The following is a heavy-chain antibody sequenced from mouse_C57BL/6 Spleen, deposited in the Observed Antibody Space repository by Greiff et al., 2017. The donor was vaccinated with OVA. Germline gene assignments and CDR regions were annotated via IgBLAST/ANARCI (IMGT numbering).Heavy chain of an antibody. D-gene: IGHD2-4*01. J-gene: IGHJ3*01. CDR1: GFSLTSYG. CDR3: ARYEYDEGFAY. V-gene: IGHV2-6*03. Sequence: QVQLKESGPGLVAPSQSLSITCTVSGFSLTSYGVHWVRQPPGQGLEWLVVIWSDGSTPYNSALKSRRSISKDNSKSQVFLKMNSLQTEDTAMYYCARYEYDEGFAYWGQGTLVTVSA. CDR2: IWSDGST.